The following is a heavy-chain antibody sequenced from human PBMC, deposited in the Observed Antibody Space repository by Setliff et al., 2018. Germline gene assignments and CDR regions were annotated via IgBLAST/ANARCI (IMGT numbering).Heavy chain of an antibody. V-gene: IGHV3-21*01. CDR3: ARDRVMSRDAFDI. CDR2: ISPDSIYI. D-gene: IGHD3-10*01. Sequence: GGSLRLSCAASGLTFSHAWMTWVRQSPGKGLEWVSSISPDSIYIYYADSVKGRLTISRDNAWDSLYLQMNSLRAEDTAIYYCARDRVMSRDAFDIWGQGTMVTVSS. CDR1: GLTFSHAW. J-gene: IGHJ3*02.